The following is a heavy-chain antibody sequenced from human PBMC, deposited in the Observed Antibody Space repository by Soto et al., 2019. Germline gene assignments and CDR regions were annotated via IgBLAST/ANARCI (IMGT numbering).Heavy chain of an antibody. D-gene: IGHD3-22*01. CDR3: ARDKGYYDPANDAFDI. CDR2: ISSSSSYI. V-gene: IGHV3-21*01. Sequence: GLEWVSSISSSSSYIYYADSVKGRFTISRDNAKNSLYLQMNSLRAEDTAVYYCARDKGYYDPANDAFDIWGQGTMVTVSS. J-gene: IGHJ3*02.